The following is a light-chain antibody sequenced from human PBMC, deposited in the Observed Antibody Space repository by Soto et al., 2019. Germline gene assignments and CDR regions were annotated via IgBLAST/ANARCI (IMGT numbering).Light chain of an antibody. J-gene: IGKJ5*01. V-gene: IGKV3-20*01. Sequence: EIVLTQSPGTLSLSPGERATLSFRASQSVGSIYLAWYQQRPGQAPRLLIYGASNRATGIPVRFSGSGSGTDFTLTISGLEPEDFAVYYCQQYGSSSITFGQGTRLEIK. CDR1: QSVGSIY. CDR2: GAS. CDR3: QQYGSSSIT.